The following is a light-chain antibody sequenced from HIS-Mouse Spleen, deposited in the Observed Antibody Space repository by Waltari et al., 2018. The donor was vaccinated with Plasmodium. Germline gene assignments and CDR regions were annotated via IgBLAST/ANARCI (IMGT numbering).Light chain of an antibody. CDR3: SSYTSSSTLDV. Sequence: QSALTQPASVSGSPGQSITISCTGTSSDVGGYNYVSWYQQHPGKAPKFMIYEVSNRPSGVSNRFSCSKAGNTASLTISGLQAEDEADYYCSSYTSSSTLDVFGTGTKVTVL. J-gene: IGLJ1*01. V-gene: IGLV2-14*01. CDR2: EVS. CDR1: SSDVGGYNY.